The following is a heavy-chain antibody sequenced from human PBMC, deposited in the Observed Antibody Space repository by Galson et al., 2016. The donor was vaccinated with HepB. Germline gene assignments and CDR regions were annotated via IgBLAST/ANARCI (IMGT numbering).Heavy chain of an antibody. V-gene: IGHV3-33*01. CDR3: ARDHSSCAGDCYNFAY. J-gene: IGHJ4*02. D-gene: IGHD2-21*02. CDR2: VWSDGNNK. CDR1: GFTFSRYA. Sequence: SLRLSCAASGFTFSRYAMHWVRQAPGKGLEWVAVVWSDGNNKYYADSVKGRFTISRDNSNNTLCLQMDSRRAEDTAVYYCARDHSSCAGDCYNFAYWGQGTLVTVSS.